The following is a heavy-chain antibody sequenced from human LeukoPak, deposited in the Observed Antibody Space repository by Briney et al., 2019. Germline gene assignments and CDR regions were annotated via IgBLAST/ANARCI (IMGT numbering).Heavy chain of an antibody. Sequence: GGSLRLSCAASGFTVSSNYMSWVRQAPGKGLEWVSVIYSGGSTYCADSVKGRFTISRHNSKNTLYLQMNSLRAEDTAVYYCARAETGSYFDYWGQGTLVTDSS. CDR1: GFTVSSNY. V-gene: IGHV3-53*04. J-gene: IGHJ4*02. D-gene: IGHD1-1*01. CDR3: ARAETGSYFDY. CDR2: IYSGGST.